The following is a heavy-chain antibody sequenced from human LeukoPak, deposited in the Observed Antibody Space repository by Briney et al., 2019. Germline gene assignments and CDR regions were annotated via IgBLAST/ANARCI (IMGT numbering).Heavy chain of an antibody. Sequence: SETLSLTCTVSGGSISSYYWSWIRQPAGKGLEWIGRIYTSGSTNYNPSLKSRVTMSVDTSKNQFSLKLSSVTAADTAVYYCARGEAGYYDSSGTRYDYWGQGTLVTVSS. V-gene: IGHV4-4*07. CDR3: ARGEAGYYDSSGTRYDY. CDR2: IYTSGST. D-gene: IGHD3-22*01. J-gene: IGHJ4*02. CDR1: GGSISSYY.